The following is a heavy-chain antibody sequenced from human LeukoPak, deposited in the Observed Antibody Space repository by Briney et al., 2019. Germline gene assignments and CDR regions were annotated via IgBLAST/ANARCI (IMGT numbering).Heavy chain of an antibody. J-gene: IGHJ3*02. D-gene: IGHD1-26*01. CDR2: IYTSGST. CDR3: ARDPIVGADAFDI. CDR1: GGSISSGSYY. Sequence: SETLSLTCAVSGGSISSGSYYWSWIRQPAGKGLEWIGRIYTSGSTNYNPSLKSRVTISVDTSKNQFSLKLSSVTAADTAVYYCARDPIVGADAFDIWGQGTMVTVSS. V-gene: IGHV4-61*02.